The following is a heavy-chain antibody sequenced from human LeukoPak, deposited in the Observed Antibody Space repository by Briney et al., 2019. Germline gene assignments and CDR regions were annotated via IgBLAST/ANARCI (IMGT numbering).Heavy chain of an antibody. CDR2: ISSSTRTI. Sequence: GGSLRLSCAASGFTLNSYNMNWVRQAPGKGLEWVSYISSSTRTIYYADPVKGRFTISRDNAKNSLYLQMNSLRAEDTAVYYCARDWYHAFDIWGQGTMVTVSS. CDR1: GFTLNSYN. V-gene: IGHV3-48*04. D-gene: IGHD1-14*01. J-gene: IGHJ3*02. CDR3: ARDWYHAFDI.